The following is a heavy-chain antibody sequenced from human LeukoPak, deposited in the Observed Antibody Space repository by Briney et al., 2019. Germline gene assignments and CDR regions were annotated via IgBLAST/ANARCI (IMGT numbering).Heavy chain of an antibody. CDR1: GYTFTNYA. Sequence: ASVKVSCKASGYTFTNYAIHWVRQAPGQRLEWMGLINAGYGNARYSQEFQDRVTITRDTSASTTYMELSSLRSEDMALYYCARAYSSSWPGPFFDYWGQGSLVTVSS. D-gene: IGHD6-13*01. V-gene: IGHV1-3*03. CDR2: INAGYGNA. CDR3: ARAYSSSWPGPFFDY. J-gene: IGHJ4*02.